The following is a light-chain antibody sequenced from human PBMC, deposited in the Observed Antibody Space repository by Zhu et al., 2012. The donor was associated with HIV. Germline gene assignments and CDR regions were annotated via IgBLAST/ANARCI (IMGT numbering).Light chain of an antibody. CDR3: QQYDSSPRT. V-gene: IGKV3-15*01. Sequence: ETVMTQSPATLSVSPGERATLSCRASQSVRTDLAWYQQKPGQAPRLLIYGASARATGIPARFSGSGSGTEFTLTISSLQSEDFAVYYCQQYDSSPRTFGQGTKVEIK. CDR1: QSVRTD. J-gene: IGKJ1*01. CDR2: GAS.